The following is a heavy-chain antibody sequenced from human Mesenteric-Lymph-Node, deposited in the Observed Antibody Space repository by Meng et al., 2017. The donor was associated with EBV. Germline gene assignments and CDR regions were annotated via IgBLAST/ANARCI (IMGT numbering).Heavy chain of an antibody. CDR3: ARGIAVAGTGDFDY. Sequence: QLQLQESGPGLVKPSAPLSLTCTVSGGSISSSSYYWGWIRQPPGKGLEWIGSLYYSGSTYYNPSLKSRVTISVDTSKNQFSLKLSSVTAADTAVYYCARGIAVAGTGDFDYWGQGTLVTVSS. CDR2: LYYSGST. V-gene: IGHV4-39*01. CDR1: GGSISSSSYY. D-gene: IGHD6-19*01. J-gene: IGHJ4*02.